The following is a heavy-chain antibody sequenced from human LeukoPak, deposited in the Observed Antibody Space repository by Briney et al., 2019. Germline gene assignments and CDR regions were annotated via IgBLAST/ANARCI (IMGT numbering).Heavy chain of an antibody. CDR3: AKVGAWELHRVLDN. J-gene: IGHJ4*02. CDR1: GFTFSSYW. D-gene: IGHD1-26*01. V-gene: IGHV3-7*01. Sequence: PGGSLRLSCEVSGFTFSSYWMTWARHIPGKGLEWVANINRDGSEQHYVESVKGRFTISRDNGRNSLYLQMDSLRVDDTAVYYCAKVGAWELHRVLDNGGQGTLVTVSS. CDR2: INRDGSEQ.